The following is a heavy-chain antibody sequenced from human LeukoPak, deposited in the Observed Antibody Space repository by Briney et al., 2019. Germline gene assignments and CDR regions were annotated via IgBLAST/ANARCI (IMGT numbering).Heavy chain of an antibody. V-gene: IGHV4-59*08. Sequence: SETLSLTCTVSGGSISSYYWSWIRQPPGKGLEWIGYIYYIGSTNYNPSLQSRVTISVDTSKNQFSLKLSSVTAADTAVYYCARHFYYYGSGSYWGPGFDYWGQGTLVTVSS. J-gene: IGHJ4*02. CDR2: IYYIGST. CDR1: GGSISSYY. D-gene: IGHD3-10*01. CDR3: ARHFYYYGSGSYWGPGFDY.